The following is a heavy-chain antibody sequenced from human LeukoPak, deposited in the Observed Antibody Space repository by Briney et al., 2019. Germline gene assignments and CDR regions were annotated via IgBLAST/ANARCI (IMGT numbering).Heavy chain of an antibody. Sequence: PSETLSLTCTVSGGSISYYYWSWIRQPPGKGLEWIGEINHSGSTNYNPSLKSRVTISVDTSKNQFSLKLSSVTAADTAVYYCATLNYYDSSGYYSGYFDYWGQGTLVTVSS. J-gene: IGHJ4*02. CDR1: GGSISYYY. CDR2: INHSGST. CDR3: ATLNYYDSSGYYSGYFDY. V-gene: IGHV4-34*01. D-gene: IGHD3-22*01.